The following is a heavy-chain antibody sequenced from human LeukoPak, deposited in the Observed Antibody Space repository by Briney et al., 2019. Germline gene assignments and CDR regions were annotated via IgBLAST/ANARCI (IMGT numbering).Heavy chain of an antibody. CDR3: AREGQSYYDILTGYYRVYYFDY. Sequence: SETLSLTCTVSGGSISSYYWSWIRQPLGKGLEWIGYIYYSGSTNYNPSLKSRVTISVDTSKNQFSLKLSSVTAADTAVYYCAREGQSYYDILTGYYRVYYFDYWGQGTLVTVSS. V-gene: IGHV4-59*01. D-gene: IGHD3-9*01. J-gene: IGHJ4*02. CDR2: IYYSGST. CDR1: GGSISSYY.